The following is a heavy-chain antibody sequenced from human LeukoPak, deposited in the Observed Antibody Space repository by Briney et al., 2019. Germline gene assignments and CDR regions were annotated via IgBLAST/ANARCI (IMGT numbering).Heavy chain of an antibody. CDR3: ARGFIGGPDNGDYFPDY. V-gene: IGHV1-2*02. CDR1: GYIFTGYY. Sequence: GASVKVSCKASGYIFTGYYMHWVRQAPGQGLEWMGRINPNGGGTNYAQKFQGRVTMTRDTSITTAYMELSRLKSDDTAVYYCARGFIGGPDNGDYFPDYWGQGTLVTVSS. J-gene: IGHJ4*02. CDR2: INPNGGGT. D-gene: IGHD2-8*01.